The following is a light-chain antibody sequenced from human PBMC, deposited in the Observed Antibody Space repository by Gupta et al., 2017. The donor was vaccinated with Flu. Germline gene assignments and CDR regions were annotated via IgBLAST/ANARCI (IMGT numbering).Light chain of an antibody. CDR2: DAS. Sequence: ILFRQHPVCLPVSPGERATLSCRASQSVNSYLAWYQQRPGQAPRLLIYDASNRATGLPARFSGSGSGTDFTLTISSLEPEDFAVYYCQQRGSWPLTFGGGTKVEIK. CDR3: QQRGSWPLT. CDR1: QSVNSY. J-gene: IGKJ4*01. V-gene: IGKV3-11*01.